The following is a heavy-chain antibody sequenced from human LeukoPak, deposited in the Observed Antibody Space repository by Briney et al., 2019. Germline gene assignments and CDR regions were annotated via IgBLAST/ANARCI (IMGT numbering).Heavy chain of an antibody. CDR1: GDSISSGDYY. Sequence: SETLSLTCTVSGDSISSGDYYWSWIRQPAGKGLEWIGRISSSGSTNYNPSLKSRVTISVDTSKNQFSLNLTSVTAADTAVYYCARAMSIAARLQTIFDYWGQGTLVTVSS. J-gene: IGHJ4*02. V-gene: IGHV4-61*02. D-gene: IGHD6-6*01. CDR2: ISSSGST. CDR3: ARAMSIAARLQTIFDY.